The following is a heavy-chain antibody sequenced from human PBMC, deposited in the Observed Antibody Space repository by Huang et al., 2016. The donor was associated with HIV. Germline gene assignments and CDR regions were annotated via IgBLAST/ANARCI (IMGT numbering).Heavy chain of an antibody. V-gene: IGHV1-69*13. CDR1: GGIFSGYG. CDR2: SVIVLGRT. J-gene: IGHJ4*02. CDR3: ARGLWNGNSYGSLDH. Sequence: QVQLVQSGAEVKTPGSSVKVSCKASGGIFSGYGISWVRQAPGQGLEWMGESVIVLGRTNYAQKFQGRVTITADESTSTAHMELRRLRSEDTAVYYCARGLWNGNSYGSLDHWGQGTRVTVS. D-gene: IGHD5-18*01.